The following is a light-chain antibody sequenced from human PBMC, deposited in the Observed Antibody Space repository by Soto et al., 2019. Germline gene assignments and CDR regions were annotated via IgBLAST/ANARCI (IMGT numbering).Light chain of an antibody. J-gene: IGKJ5*01. CDR1: QDIGYW. CDR3: QQANSFPLS. V-gene: IGKV1-12*01. Sequence: DIQMTQSPLSVSASVGDRVIIPCRASQDIGYWLAWYQQIPGKAPKLLIYAALSLQSGVSSRFSGSGSGTNFTLTINSLQPEDVAFYYCQQANSFPLSFGQGTRLEIK. CDR2: AAL.